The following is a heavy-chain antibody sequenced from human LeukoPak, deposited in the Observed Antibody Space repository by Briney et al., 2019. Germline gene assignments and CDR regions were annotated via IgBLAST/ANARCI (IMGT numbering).Heavy chain of an antibody. J-gene: IGHJ3*02. D-gene: IGHD1-1*01. CDR1: GFDFGDYA. CDR3: AKVVVWTTAFDS. V-gene: IGHV3-9*01. Sequence: GGSLRLSCAASGFDFGDYAMHWVRQAPGKGLEWVSSISRNSSKIYYADSVKGRFSISRDNAKNSFYLHMNSLTVEDTALYHCAKVVVWTTAFDSWGQGTMVTVSS. CDR2: ISRNSSKI.